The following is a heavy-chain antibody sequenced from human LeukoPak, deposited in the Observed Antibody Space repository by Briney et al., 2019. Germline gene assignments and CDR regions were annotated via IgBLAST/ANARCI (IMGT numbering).Heavy chain of an antibody. V-gene: IGHV3-30*02. Sequence: GGSLRLSCAASGFTFSSYGMHWVRQAPGKGLEWLAFIRYDGSNKYYADSVKGRFTISRDNSKNTLYLQMNSLRAEDTAVYYCANKGDTIFGVVIVDYWGQGTLVTVSS. CDR3: ANKGDTIFGVVIVDY. D-gene: IGHD3-3*01. CDR2: IRYDGSNK. J-gene: IGHJ4*02. CDR1: GFTFSSYG.